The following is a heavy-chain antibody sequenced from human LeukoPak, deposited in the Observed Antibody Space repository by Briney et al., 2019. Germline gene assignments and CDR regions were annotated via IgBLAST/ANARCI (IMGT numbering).Heavy chain of an antibody. D-gene: IGHD2-2*01. CDR1: GGSINNYY. CDR3: ARLSKDTVVLPAAMAHYFDY. Sequence: SETLSLTCTVSGGSINNYYWSWIRQPAGKGLEWIGRIYTRGSTNYNPSLKSRVTMSVDTSKNQFSLKLRSVTAADTAVYYCARLSKDTVVLPAAMAHYFDYWGQGTLVTVSS. V-gene: IGHV4-4*07. J-gene: IGHJ4*02. CDR2: IYTRGST.